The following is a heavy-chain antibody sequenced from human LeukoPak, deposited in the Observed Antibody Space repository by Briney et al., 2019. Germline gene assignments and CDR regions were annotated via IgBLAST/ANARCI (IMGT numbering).Heavy chain of an antibody. CDR2: ISSSSSYI. D-gene: IGHD4-17*01. Sequence: PGGSLRLSCAASGFTFSSYSMNWVRQAPGKGLEWVSSISSSSSYIYYADSVKGRFTISRDNAKNSLCLQMNSLRAEDTAVYYCARGTVTTGNWFDPWGQGTLVTVSS. V-gene: IGHV3-21*01. CDR3: ARGTVTTGNWFDP. CDR1: GFTFSSYS. J-gene: IGHJ5*02.